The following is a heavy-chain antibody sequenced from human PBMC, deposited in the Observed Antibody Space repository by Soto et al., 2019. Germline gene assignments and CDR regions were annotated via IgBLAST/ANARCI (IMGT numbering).Heavy chain of an antibody. V-gene: IGHV1-18*01. CDR1: GYTFTSYG. J-gene: IGHJ5*02. CDR3: ATAEPRIAALFNWFDP. Sequence: QVQLVQSGAEVKKPGASVKVSCKASGYTFTSYGISWVRQAPGQGLEWMGWISAYNVDTNYAQKLQGRVTMTTDTSTSTAYMELRSLRSDDTAVYYCATAEPRIAALFNWFDPWGQGTLVTVSS. D-gene: IGHD6-13*01. CDR2: ISAYNVDT.